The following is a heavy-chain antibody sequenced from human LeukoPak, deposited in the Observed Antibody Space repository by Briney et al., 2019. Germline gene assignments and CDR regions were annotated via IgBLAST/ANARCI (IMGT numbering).Heavy chain of an antibody. Sequence: NRGESLKLSCKGSGYSFTSYWIGWVRQMPGKGLEWIGIIYPGDSDTRYSPSFQGQVTISADKSISTAYLQWSSLKASDTAMYYCARLSGYDYITAAFDIWGQGTMVTVSS. V-gene: IGHV5-51*01. CDR1: GYSFTSYW. CDR3: ARLSGYDYITAAFDI. J-gene: IGHJ3*02. D-gene: IGHD5-12*01. CDR2: IYPGDSDT.